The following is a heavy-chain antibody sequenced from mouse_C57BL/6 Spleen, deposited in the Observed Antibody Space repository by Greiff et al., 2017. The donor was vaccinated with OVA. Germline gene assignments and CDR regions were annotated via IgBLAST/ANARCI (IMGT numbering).Heavy chain of an antibody. CDR3: ARWTPHYYGSSYGAMDY. Sequence: EVQLQQSGPVLVKPGASVKMSCKASGYTFTDYYMNWVKQSHGKSLEWIGVINPYNGGTSYNQKFKGKATLTVDKSSSTAYMELNSLTSEDSAVYYCARWTPHYYGSSYGAMDYWGQGTSVTVSS. CDR1: GYTFTDYY. CDR2: INPYNGGT. D-gene: IGHD1-1*01. V-gene: IGHV1-19*01. J-gene: IGHJ4*01.